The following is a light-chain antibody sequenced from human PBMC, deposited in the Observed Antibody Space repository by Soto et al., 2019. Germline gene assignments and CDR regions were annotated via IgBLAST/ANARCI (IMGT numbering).Light chain of an antibody. CDR2: GAS. CDR1: QSVSSSY. V-gene: IGKV3-20*01. CDR3: QQYGSSPLT. J-gene: IGKJ4*01. Sequence: EIVLTQSPGTLSLSPGERATLSCRASQSVSSSYLAWYQQKPGQAPRLLIYGASSRATGIPDRFSGSGSGTDFTLTISRLEPEDFAVYYRQQYGSSPLTCGGGTKVDIK.